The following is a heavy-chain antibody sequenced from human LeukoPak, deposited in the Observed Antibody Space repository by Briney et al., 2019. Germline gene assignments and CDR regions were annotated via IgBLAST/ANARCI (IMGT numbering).Heavy chain of an antibody. D-gene: IGHD3-22*01. J-gene: IGHJ4*02. Sequence: ASVKVSCKASGYTFTGYYMHWVRQAPGQGLEWMGWISAYNGNTNYAQKLQGRVTMTTDTSTSTAYMELRSLRSDDTAVYYCASEGASDYYDSSGYLKVWGQGTLVTVSS. CDR1: GYTFTGYY. CDR3: ASEGASDYYDSSGYLKV. CDR2: ISAYNGNT. V-gene: IGHV1-18*04.